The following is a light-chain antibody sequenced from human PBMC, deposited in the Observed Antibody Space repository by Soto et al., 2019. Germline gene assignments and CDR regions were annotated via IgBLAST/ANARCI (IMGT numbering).Light chain of an antibody. CDR2: GAS. CDR3: QQRSNWPPLIT. CDR1: ESVSSSY. V-gene: IGKV3D-20*02. Sequence: EIVLTQSPGTLSLSPGERATLSCRASESVSSSYLAWYQQKPGQAPRLLIYGASSRATGIPDRFSGSGSGTDFTLTISRLEPEDFAVYYCQQRSNWPPLITFGQGTQLEIK. J-gene: IGKJ5*01.